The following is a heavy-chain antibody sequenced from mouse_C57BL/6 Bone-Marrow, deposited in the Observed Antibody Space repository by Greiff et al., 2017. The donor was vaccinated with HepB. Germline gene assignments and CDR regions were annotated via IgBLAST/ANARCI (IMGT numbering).Heavy chain of an antibody. CDR1: GFTFSDYG. Sequence: EVMLVESGGGLVQPGGSLKLSCAASGFTFSDYGMAWVGQAPRKGPEWVAFISNLAYSIYYADTVTGRFTISRENAKNPLYLEMSCLRSEDTAMYYCARGGLTYAMDYWGQGTSVTVSS. J-gene: IGHJ4*01. V-gene: IGHV5-15*04. CDR3: ARGGLTYAMDY. CDR2: ISNLAYSI.